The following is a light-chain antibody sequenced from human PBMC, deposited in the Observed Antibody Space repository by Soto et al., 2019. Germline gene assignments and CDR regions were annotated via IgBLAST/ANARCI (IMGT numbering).Light chain of an antibody. CDR2: AAS. CDR3: QQSHTIPIT. Sequence: DIQMTQSPSSLSASVGDRVTITCRASQSISSSLNWYQQKPGKSPKVLIYAASILGSGVPSRFSGSGSGTDFTLTIGSLQPEDFATYYCQQSHTIPITFGPGTKVDIK. V-gene: IGKV1-39*01. CDR1: QSISSS. J-gene: IGKJ3*01.